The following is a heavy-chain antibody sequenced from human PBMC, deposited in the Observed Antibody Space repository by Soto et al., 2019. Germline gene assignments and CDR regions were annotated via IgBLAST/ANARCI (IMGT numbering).Heavy chain of an antibody. CDR3: AKDASPSPTARSVGDY. CDR1: GFTFSSYA. V-gene: IGHV3-23*01. D-gene: IGHD1-26*01. J-gene: IGHJ4*02. CDR2: ISGSGGTT. Sequence: EVQLFESGGGLVQPGGSLRLSCAASGFTFSSYAMSWVRQAPGKGLEWVSAISGSGGTTYYADSVKGRFTISRDNSMDTLYMQMNSLRAEDTAVYYCAKDASPSPTARSVGDYWGRGTLVTVS.